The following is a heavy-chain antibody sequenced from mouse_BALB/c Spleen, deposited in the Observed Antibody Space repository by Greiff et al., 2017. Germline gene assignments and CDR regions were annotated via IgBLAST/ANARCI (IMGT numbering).Heavy chain of an antibody. CDR2: ISSGGSYT. Sequence: EVQVVESGGDLVKPGGSLKLSCAASGFTFSSYGMSWVRQTPDKRLEWVATISSGGSYTYYPDSVKGRFTISRDNAKNTLYLQMSSLKSEDTAMYYCARHYYCSRKAMDYWGQGTSVTVSS. CDR3: ARHYYCSRKAMDY. J-gene: IGHJ4*01. CDR1: GFTFSSYG. D-gene: IGHD1-1*01. V-gene: IGHV5-6*01.